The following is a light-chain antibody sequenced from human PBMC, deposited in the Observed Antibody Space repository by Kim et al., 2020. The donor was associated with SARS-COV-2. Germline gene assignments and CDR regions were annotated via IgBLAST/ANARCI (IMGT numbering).Light chain of an antibody. Sequence: ASTGDRVTITWRASQGISSYLAWYQQKPGKAPKLLIYAASTLQSGVPSRFSGSGSGTDFTLTISCLQSEDFATYYWQQYYSYPRTFGQGTKVDIK. CDR3: QQYYSYPRT. V-gene: IGKV1-8*01. CDR2: AAS. J-gene: IGKJ1*01. CDR1: QGISSY.